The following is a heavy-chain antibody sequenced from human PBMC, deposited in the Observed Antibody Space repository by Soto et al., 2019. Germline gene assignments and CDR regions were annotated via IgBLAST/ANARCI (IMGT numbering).Heavy chain of an antibody. CDR3: AKRETETYFDY. J-gene: IGHJ4*02. CDR2: ISGSGGST. V-gene: IGHV3-23*01. Sequence: GGSLRLSCAASGFTFSSYAMNWVRQAPGKGLEWVSVISGSGGSTYYADSVKGRFTISRDNSKNTLYLQMNSLRAEDTAVYYWAKRETETYFDYGGQGTLVTVPS. D-gene: IGHD1-7*01. CDR1: GFTFSSYA.